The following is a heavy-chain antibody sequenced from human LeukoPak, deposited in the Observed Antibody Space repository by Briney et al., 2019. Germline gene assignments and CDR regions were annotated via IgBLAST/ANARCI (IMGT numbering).Heavy chain of an antibody. V-gene: IGHV3-7*01. CDR1: GFTFSSYW. Sequence: GGSLRLSCAASGFTFSSYWMSWVRQAPGKGLEWVANTRQDGNEKYYVDSVKGRFTISRDNTKASLYLQMNSLRAGDTAVYYCARERGPVDYWGQGTLVTVSS. J-gene: IGHJ4*02. CDR3: ARERGPVDY. CDR2: TRQDGNEK.